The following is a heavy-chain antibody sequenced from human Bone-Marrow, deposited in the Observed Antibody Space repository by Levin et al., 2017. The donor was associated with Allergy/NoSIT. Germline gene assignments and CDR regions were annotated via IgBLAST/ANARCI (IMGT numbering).Heavy chain of an antibody. J-gene: IGHJ5*02. D-gene: IGHD1-1*01. CDR2: IYHSGST. Sequence: PSETLSLTCTVSGYSISSGYYWGWIRQPPGKGLEWIGSIYHSGSTYYNPSLKSRVTISVDTSKNQFSLKLSSVTAADTAVYYCARNPGYGWFDPWGQGTLVTVSS. CDR3: ARNPGYGWFDP. CDR1: GYSISSGYY. V-gene: IGHV4-38-2*02.